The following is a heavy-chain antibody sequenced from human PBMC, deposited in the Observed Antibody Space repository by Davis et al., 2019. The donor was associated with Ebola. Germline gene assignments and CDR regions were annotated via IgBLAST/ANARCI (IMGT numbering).Heavy chain of an antibody. J-gene: IGHJ4*02. D-gene: IGHD6-19*01. CDR1: GYTFTSYG. CDR3: ARESVTGSGWGMGAGDYFDY. V-gene: IGHV1-18*01. CDR2: ISAYNGNT. Sequence: ASVKVSCKASGYTFTSYGISWVRQAPGQGLEWMGWISAYNGNTNYAQKLQGRVTMTTDTSTSTAYMELRSLRSDDTAVYYCARESVTGSGWGMGAGDYFDYWGQGTLVTVSS.